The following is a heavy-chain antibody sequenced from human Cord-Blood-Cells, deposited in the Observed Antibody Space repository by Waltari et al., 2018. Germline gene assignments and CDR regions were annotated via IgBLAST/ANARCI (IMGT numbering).Heavy chain of an antibody. V-gene: IGHV2-70*04. D-gene: IGHD4-4*01. J-gene: IGHJ4*02. CDR2: IDWDDDK. CDR3: ARTYYRNYPVDY. CDR1: GFSLSTSGMR. Sequence: QVTLKESGPALVKPTQTLTLTCTFSGFSLSTSGMRVSWIRQPPGKALEWLARIDWDDDKFYSTSLNTRLTSSKDTSKNQVVLTMTNMDPVDTATYYCARTYYRNYPVDYWGQGTLVTVSS.